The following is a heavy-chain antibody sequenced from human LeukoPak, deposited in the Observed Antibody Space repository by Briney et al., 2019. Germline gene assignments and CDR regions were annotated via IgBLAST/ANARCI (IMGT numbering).Heavy chain of an antibody. J-gene: IGHJ4*02. CDR2: ISSSTI. D-gene: IGHD6-19*01. CDR1: GFTFSSYE. CDR3: ARNSIAVAGTYFDY. V-gene: IGHV3-48*03. Sequence: PGGSLRLSCAASGFTFSSYEMNWVRQAPGKGLEWVSYISSSTIYYADSVKGRFTISRDNAKNSLYLQMNSLRAEDTAVYYCARNSIAVAGTYFDYWGQGTLVTVSS.